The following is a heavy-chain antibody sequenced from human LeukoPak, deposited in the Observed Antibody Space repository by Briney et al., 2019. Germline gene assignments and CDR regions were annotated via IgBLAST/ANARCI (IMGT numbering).Heavy chain of an antibody. CDR2: IYHTVNT. Sequence: PSETLSLTCAVSGYSISNGYYWDWIRQPPGKGVEWIGSIYHTVNTYHNPSLKSRVFISLGTSRNQFSLYFRSVSAAHTRLYVCSRYPLAYYAGSGYSGTHFDYWGQGVLVTVSP. D-gene: IGHD3-22*01. CDR1: GYSISNGYY. V-gene: IGHV4-38-2*01. J-gene: IGHJ4*02. CDR3: SRYPLAYYAGSGYSGTHFDY.